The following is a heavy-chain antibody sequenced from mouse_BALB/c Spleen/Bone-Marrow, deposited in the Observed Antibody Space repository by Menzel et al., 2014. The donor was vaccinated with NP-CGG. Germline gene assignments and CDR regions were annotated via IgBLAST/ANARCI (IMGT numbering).Heavy chain of an antibody. CDR2: IDPSDSYT. CDR3: TNYGYD. V-gene: IGHV1S127*01. J-gene: IGHJ2*01. Sequence: VQRVESGAELVKPGASVKMSCKASGYTFTSYWMHWVKQRPGQGLEWIGVIDPSDSYTSYNQKFKGKATLTVDTSSSTAYMQLSSLTSEDSAVYYCTNYGYDWGQGTALTVSS. CDR1: GYTFTSYW. D-gene: IGHD1-2*01.